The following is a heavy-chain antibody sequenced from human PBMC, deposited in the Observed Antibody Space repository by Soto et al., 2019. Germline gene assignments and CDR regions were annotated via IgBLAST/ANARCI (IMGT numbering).Heavy chain of an antibody. CDR1: GGSISSSSYY. D-gene: IGHD1-26*01. CDR3: ARRSLGFWAVDY. V-gene: IGHV4-39*01. Sequence: SETLSLTCTVSGGSISSSSYYWGWIRQPPGKGLEWIGSIYYSGSTYYNPSLKSRVTISVDTSKNQFSLKLSSVTAADTAVYYCARRSLGFWAVDYWGQGTLVTVSS. CDR2: IYYSGST. J-gene: IGHJ4*02.